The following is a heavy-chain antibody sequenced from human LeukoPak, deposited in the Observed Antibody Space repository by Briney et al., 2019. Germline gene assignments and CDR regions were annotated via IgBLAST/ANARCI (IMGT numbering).Heavy chain of an antibody. J-gene: IGHJ6*03. V-gene: IGHV3-30*18. CDR1: GFTFSSYG. CDR2: ISYDGSNK. Sequence: PGGSLRLSCAASGFTFSSYGMHWVRQAPGKGLEWVAVISYDGSNKYYADSVKGRFTISRDNSKNTLYLQMNSLRAEDTAVYYCAKVDAVRGVTKANYYYYYMDVWGKGTTVTVSS. CDR3: AKVDAVRGVTKANYYYYYMDV. D-gene: IGHD3-10*01.